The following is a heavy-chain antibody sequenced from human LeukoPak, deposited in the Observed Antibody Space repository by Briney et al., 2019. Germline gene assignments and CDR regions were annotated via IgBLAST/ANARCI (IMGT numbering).Heavy chain of an antibody. Sequence: GGSLRLSCAASGFTFSSYWMSWVRQAPGKGLEWVANIKQDGSEKYYVDSVKGRFTISRDNAKNSLYLQMNSLRAEDTAVYYCAGGYSSSWYYFDYWGQGTLVTVSS. J-gene: IGHJ4*02. CDR1: GFTFSSYW. CDR2: IKQDGSEK. V-gene: IGHV3-7*01. CDR3: AGGYSSSWYYFDY. D-gene: IGHD6-13*01.